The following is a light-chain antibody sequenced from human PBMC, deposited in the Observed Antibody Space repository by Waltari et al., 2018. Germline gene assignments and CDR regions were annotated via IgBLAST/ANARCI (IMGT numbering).Light chain of an antibody. CDR2: GNN. CDR1: SSNIGAGYD. J-gene: IGLJ3*02. CDR3: QSYDRSLSGWV. Sequence: QSVLTQPPSVSGAPGQRVPISCTGSSSNIGAGYDVHWYQQLPGTVPKLLIDGNNNRPSGVPDRFSGSKSGTSASLAITGLQAEDEADYYCQSYDRSLSGWVFGGGTKLTVL. V-gene: IGLV1-40*01.